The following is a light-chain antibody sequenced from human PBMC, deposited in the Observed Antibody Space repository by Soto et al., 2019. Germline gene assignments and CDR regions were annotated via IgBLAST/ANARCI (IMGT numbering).Light chain of an antibody. CDR1: QRVSGN. V-gene: IGKV3-15*01. Sequence: IVLTQSPATLSVSPGERATLFCRASQRVSGNLAWYQQKPGQAPRLLMYGASIRATGFPDRFSGSGSGTEFTLTISSLQSEDFAVYYCQQYGSSRTFGQGTKVEIK. J-gene: IGKJ1*01. CDR2: GAS. CDR3: QQYGSSRT.